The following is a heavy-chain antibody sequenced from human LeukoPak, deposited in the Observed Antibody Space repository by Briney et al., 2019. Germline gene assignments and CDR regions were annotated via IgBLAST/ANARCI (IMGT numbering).Heavy chain of an antibody. J-gene: IGHJ4*02. Sequence: GGSLRLSCAASGFTFSGHWLSWFGQAQGGGLEWVANINQGGSDKYYVDSVKGRFTISRDNANNLLYLQMNSLRGEDTAVYYCTRDRSRAEDDWGQGTLVTVSS. V-gene: IGHV3-7*01. CDR1: GFTFSGHW. CDR2: INQGGSDK. D-gene: IGHD1-14*01. CDR3: TRDRSRAEDD.